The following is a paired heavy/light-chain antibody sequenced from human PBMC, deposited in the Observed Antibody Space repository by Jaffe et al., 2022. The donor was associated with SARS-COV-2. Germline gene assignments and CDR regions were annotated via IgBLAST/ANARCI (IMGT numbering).Light chain of an antibody. CDR1: SSNIGAGYD. CDR2: LSI. Sequence: QSVLTQPPSVSGAPGQRVTISCTGSSSNIGAGYDVHWYQQLPGTAPKLLIYLSINRPSGVPDRFSGSKSGTSASLAISGLQAEDETDYYCQSYDSSLSGWVFGGGTKLTVL. V-gene: IGLV1-40*01. CDR3: QSYDSSLSGWV. J-gene: IGLJ3*02.
Heavy chain of an antibody. J-gene: IGHJ5*02. D-gene: IGHD4-17*01. CDR3: TRGSPYGDRGNWFDP. Sequence: QVQLVQSGAEVKKPGASVKVSCKASGYTFSNYYIHWVRQAPGQGLEWMGIINPSDGSTSNAQKFQGRVTMTRDTSTSTVYMELSSLRSEDTAAYYCTRGSPYGDRGNWFDPWGQGTLVTVSS. CDR2: INPSDGST. CDR1: GYTFSNYY. V-gene: IGHV1-46*01.